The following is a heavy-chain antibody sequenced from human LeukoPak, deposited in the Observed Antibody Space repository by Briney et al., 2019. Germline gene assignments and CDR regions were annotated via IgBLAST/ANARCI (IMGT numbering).Heavy chain of an antibody. CDR1: GYTFTSYG. J-gene: IGHJ4*02. V-gene: IGHV1-18*01. CDR3: ARVPGIAVAGKRPYFDY. D-gene: IGHD6-19*01. CDR2: ISAYNGNT. Sequence: GASVKVSCKASGYTFTSYGISWVRQAPRQGLEWMGWISAYNGNTNYAQKLQGRVTMTTDTSTSTAYMELRSLRSDDTAVYYCARVPGIAVAGKRPYFDYWGQGTLVTVSS.